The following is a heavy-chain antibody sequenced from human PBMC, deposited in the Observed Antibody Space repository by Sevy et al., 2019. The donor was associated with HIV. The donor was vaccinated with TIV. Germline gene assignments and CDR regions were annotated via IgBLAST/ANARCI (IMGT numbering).Heavy chain of an antibody. J-gene: IGHJ6*02. CDR2: ISGSGEST. Sequence: GGSLRLSCAASGFTFSNYAINWVRQAPGKGLEWVSRISGSGESTFYGDSVKGRFTISRDNTKNTVHQQMNSLRVEDTAVYYCAKVVVPADIDPFYYYAYGMDVWGQGTTVTVSS. CDR1: GFTFSNYA. V-gene: IGHV3-23*01. CDR3: AKVVVPADIDPFYYYAYGMDV. D-gene: IGHD2-2*01.